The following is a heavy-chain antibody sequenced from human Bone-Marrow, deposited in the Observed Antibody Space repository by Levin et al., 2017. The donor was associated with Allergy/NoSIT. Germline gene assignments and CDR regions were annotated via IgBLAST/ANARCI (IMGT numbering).Heavy chain of an antibody. Sequence: ETLSLTCAASGFTFSHHWMSWVRQAPGKGLEWVANIKHDGSEKNYVDSVRGRFAISRENAKNSLYLQMNNLRDDDTALYYCARSRGTTSSFGLDVWGQGTTVTVSS. J-gene: IGHJ6*02. V-gene: IGHV3-7*01. CDR1: GFTFSHHW. CDR3: ARSRGTTSSFGLDV. D-gene: IGHD2-2*01. CDR2: IKHDGSEK.